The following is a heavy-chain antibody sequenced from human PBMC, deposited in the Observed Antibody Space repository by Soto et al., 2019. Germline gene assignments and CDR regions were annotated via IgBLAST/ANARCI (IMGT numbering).Heavy chain of an antibody. CDR3: ARGKAEVDVFFPTLVPFDP. CDR2: VSHHGTS. V-gene: IGHV4-34*01. Sequence: SETLSLTCVVYDGSLTEYHWSWVRQTPGKGLEWIGEVSHHGTSHYNPSLGSRVILSFDTSKDQFSLTLQSVTAADTGIYYCARGKAEVDVFFPTLVPFDPGGRETRVTV. J-gene: IGHJ5*02. CDR1: DGSLTEYH. D-gene: IGHD1-1*01.